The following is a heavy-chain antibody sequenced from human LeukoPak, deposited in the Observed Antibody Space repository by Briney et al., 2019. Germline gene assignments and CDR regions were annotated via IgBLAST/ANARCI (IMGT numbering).Heavy chain of an antibody. Sequence: GGSLRLSCAASGFTFDDYAMHWVRQAPGKGLEWVSGISWNSGSIGYADSVKGRFTISRDNAKNSLYLQMNSLRAEDTALYYRAEDIDSGWRYEFDYWGQGTLVTVSS. D-gene: IGHD6-19*01. CDR3: AEDIDSGWRYEFDY. CDR2: ISWNSGSI. CDR1: GFTFDDYA. V-gene: IGHV3-9*01. J-gene: IGHJ4*02.